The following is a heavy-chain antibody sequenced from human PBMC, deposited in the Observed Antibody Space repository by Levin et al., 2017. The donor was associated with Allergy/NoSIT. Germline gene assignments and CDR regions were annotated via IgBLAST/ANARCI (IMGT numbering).Heavy chain of an antibody. V-gene: IGHV4-39*01. CDR3: AGGALIGVFYCDY. J-gene: IGHJ4*02. Sequence: SETLSLTCTVSGGSISSSSYYWGWIRQPPGKGLEWIGSIYYSGSTYYNPSLKSRVTISVDTSKNQFSLKLSSVTAADTAVYYCAGGALIGVFYCDYWGQGTLVTVSS. D-gene: IGHD3-16*01. CDR1: GGSISSSSYY. CDR2: IYYSGST.